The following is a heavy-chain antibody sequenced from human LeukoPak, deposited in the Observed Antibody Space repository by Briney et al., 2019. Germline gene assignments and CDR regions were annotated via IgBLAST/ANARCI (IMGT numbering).Heavy chain of an antibody. CDR3: AGTALLVYDSSGYQAYYFDY. Sequence: ASVKVSCKVSGYTLTELSMHWVRQAPGKGLEWMGGFDPEDGETIYAQKFQGRVTMTEDTSTDTAYMELSSLRSEDTAVYYCAGTALLVYDSSGYQAYYFDYWGQGTLVTVSS. V-gene: IGHV1-24*01. D-gene: IGHD3-22*01. CDR1: GYTLTELS. CDR2: FDPEDGET. J-gene: IGHJ4*02.